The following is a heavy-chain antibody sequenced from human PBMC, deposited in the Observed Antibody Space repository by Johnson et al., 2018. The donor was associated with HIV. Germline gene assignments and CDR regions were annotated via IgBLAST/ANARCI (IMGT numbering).Heavy chain of an antibody. D-gene: IGHD6-13*01. J-gene: IGHJ3*02. CDR2: IGTVGDT. V-gene: IGHV3-13*01. CDR3: ARGRKDIAAVDGLDTDGFDT. CDR1: GFAFSTYD. Sequence: EVQLVESGGGLVQPGGSLRLTCAASGFAFSTYDMHWVRQAPGKGMEWVSAIGTVGDTFYPASVKGRFTISRDTSRDTLYLQMTSLRPEDTAVYYCARGRKDIAAVDGLDTDGFDTWGQGTMVTVSS.